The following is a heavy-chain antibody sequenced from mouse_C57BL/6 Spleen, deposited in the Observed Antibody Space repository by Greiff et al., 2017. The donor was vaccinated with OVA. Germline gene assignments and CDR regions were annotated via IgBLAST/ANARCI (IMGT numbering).Heavy chain of an antibody. CDR1: GYTFTSYW. CDR2: INPSNGGT. J-gene: IGHJ4*01. D-gene: IGHD1-1*01. V-gene: IGHV1-53*01. Sequence: VQLQQPGTELVKPGASVKLSCKASGYTFTSYWMHWVKQRPGQGLEWIGNINPSNGGTNYNEKFKSKATLTVDKSSSTAYMQLSSLTSEDSAVYYCARSFITTVVATEAMDYWGQGTSVTVSS. CDR3: ARSFITTVVATEAMDY.